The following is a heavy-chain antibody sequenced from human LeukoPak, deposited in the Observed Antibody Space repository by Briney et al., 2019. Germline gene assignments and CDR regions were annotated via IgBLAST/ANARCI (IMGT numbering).Heavy chain of an antibody. D-gene: IGHD3-22*01. V-gene: IGHV3-66*01. CDR1: EFSVGSNY. Sequence: GGSLRLSCAASEFSVGSNYMTWVRQAPGKGLEWVSLIYSGGSTYYADSVKGRFTISRDNSKNTLYLQMNSLRAEDTAVYYCARDSSTYYYDSSGYRMGDIWGQGTMVTVSS. CDR3: ARDSSTYYYDSSGYRMGDI. J-gene: IGHJ3*02. CDR2: IYSGGST.